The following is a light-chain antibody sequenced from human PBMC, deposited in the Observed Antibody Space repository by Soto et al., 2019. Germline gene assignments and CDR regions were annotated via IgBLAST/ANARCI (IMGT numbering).Light chain of an antibody. CDR1: QSVRNNY. V-gene: IGKV3-20*01. J-gene: IGKJ1*01. CDR2: GAS. CDR3: QQYGSSGT. Sequence: EIVLTQSPGTLSLSPGERATLSCRASQSVRNNYLAWYQQKPGQAPRLLIYGASNRATGIPDSFSGSGSGTDFTLTISRLEPEDFAVYYCQQYGSSGTFGQGTKVDIK.